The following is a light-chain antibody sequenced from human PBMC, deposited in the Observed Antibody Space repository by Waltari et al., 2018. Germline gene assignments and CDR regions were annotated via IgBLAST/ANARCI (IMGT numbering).Light chain of an antibody. V-gene: IGKV4-1*01. J-gene: IGKJ2*01. CDR2: WAS. CDR3: QQCYLTPYT. CDR1: QSVLYSSNNKNY. Sequence: DIVMTQSPDSLAVSLGERATINCKSSQSVLYSSNNKNYLAWYQQKPGQPPKLLIYWASTRESGVPDRFSGSGSGIDFTLTISSLQAEDVAVYYCQQCYLTPYTFGQGTNLEIK.